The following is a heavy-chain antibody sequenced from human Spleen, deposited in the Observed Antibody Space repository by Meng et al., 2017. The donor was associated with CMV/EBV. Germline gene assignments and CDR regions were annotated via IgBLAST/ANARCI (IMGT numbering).Heavy chain of an antibody. V-gene: IGHV3-30-3*01. CDR2: ISYDGTKK. CDR1: GFTFNSYA. D-gene: IGHD3-16*02. J-gene: IGHJ6*02. CDR3: ARGLSV. Sequence: GESLKISCEASGFTFNSYAMNWVRQAPGKGLEWLALISYDGTKKYYADSVKGRFTISRDNSKNTLYVQLNSLRAEDTAVYYCARGLSVWGQGTTVTVSS.